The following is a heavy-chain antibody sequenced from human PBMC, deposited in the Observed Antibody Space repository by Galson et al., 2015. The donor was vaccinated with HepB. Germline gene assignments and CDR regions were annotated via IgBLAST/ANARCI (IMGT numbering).Heavy chain of an antibody. CDR1: GIGFDSYA. Sequence: SLRLSCATSGIGFDSYAMHWVRQTPVKGLECVAYVSHDETKKHYAGSVQGRFTVSRDNSKDTLFLQMNSPRSDDTALYYCATVGWVMTPGFDVWGRGAMVTVSS. D-gene: IGHD2-21*02. V-gene: IGHV3-30*01. CDR3: ATVGWVMTPGFDV. J-gene: IGHJ3*01. CDR2: VSHDETKK.